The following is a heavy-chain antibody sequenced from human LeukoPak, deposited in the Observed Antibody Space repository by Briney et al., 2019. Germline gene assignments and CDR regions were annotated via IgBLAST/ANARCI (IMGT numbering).Heavy chain of an antibody. CDR3: ARDTELDY. CDR1: GFTVSSSY. Sequence: GGSLRLSCAASGFTVSSSYMSWVRQAPRKGLEWVSVIYSGGSTYYADSVKGRFTISRDISKNTLYLQMNSLSAEDTAVYYCARDTELDYWGQGILVTVSS. CDR2: IYSGGST. V-gene: IGHV3-53*01. J-gene: IGHJ4*02.